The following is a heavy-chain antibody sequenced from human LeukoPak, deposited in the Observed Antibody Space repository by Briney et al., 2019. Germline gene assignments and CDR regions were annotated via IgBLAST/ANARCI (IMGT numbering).Heavy chain of an antibody. Sequence: SETLSLTCTVSGGSISSYHWSWIRQPPGKGLEWIGYIYYSGSTNYNPSLNSRVTISVDTSKNQFSLKLSSVTAADTAVYYCARHVDTATGDAFDIWGQGTMVTVSS. D-gene: IGHD5-18*01. CDR2: IYYSGST. J-gene: IGHJ3*02. CDR1: GGSISSYH. CDR3: ARHVDTATGDAFDI. V-gene: IGHV4-59*08.